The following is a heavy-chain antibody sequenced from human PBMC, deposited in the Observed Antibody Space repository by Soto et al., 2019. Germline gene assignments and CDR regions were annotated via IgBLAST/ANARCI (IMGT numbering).Heavy chain of an antibody. CDR3: ARYRSWSGRVDSYYYGMDV. D-gene: IGHD3-3*01. J-gene: IGHJ6*02. CDR2: INPNSGGT. CDR1: GYTFTGYY. V-gene: IGHV1-2*04. Sequence: QVRLVQSGAEVKKPGASVKVSCKASGYTFTGYYMHWVRQAPGQGHEWLGWINPNSGGTNYAQKFQGWVTMTRDTSISTAHMELRRLRSDDTDVYYCARYRSWSGRVDSYYYGMDVWGQGTTVTVSS.